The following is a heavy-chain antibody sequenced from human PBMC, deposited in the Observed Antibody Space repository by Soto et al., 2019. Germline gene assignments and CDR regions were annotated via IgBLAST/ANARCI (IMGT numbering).Heavy chain of an antibody. CDR3: AKVTKRAAAGRYGMDV. CDR1: GFAFSTYA. CDR2: ISGSGGSS. V-gene: IGHV3-23*01. Sequence: GGSLRLSCAAAGFAFSTYAMTWVRQAPGKGLEWVSVISGSGGSSYYAASVKGRFTISRDNSKNTLFLQMNGLRAEDTAVYYCAKVTKRAAAGRYGMDVWGQGTTVTVSS. D-gene: IGHD6-13*01. J-gene: IGHJ6*02.